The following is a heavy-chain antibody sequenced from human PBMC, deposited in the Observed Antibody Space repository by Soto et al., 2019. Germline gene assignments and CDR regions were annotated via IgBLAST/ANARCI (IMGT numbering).Heavy chain of an antibody. CDR2: IAESGGGA. Sequence: GGSLRLSCAASGFTFSSQPMSWVRQAPGKGLEWVAAIAESGGGAAYVGSVEGRFTISRDNVKNTLYLQMNSLRAEDTAVYYCAREDGGATPFDYWGQGTLVTVSS. V-gene: IGHV3-23*01. D-gene: IGHD1-26*01. CDR3: AREDGGATPFDY. J-gene: IGHJ4*02. CDR1: GFTFSSQP.